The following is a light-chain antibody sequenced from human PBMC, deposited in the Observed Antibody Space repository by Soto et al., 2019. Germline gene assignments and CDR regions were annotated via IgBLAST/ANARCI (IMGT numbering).Light chain of an antibody. CDR2: GAS. CDR1: QDVNIY. Sequence: EILMTQSPATLSVSPGERATLSCRANQDVNIYLAWYQQKHGQAPRLLISGASTRATGIPARFSGSGSGTEFTLTISSLQSEDVALYYCQQYGNWQLTFGGGTNVEIK. J-gene: IGKJ4*01. CDR3: QQYGNWQLT. V-gene: IGKV3D-15*01.